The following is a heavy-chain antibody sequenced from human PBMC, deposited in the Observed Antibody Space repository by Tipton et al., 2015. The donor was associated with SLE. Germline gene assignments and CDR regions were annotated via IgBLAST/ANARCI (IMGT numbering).Heavy chain of an antibody. CDR1: GFTVSNNY. D-gene: IGHD4-17*01. CDR3: AKTLFGDYGDS. V-gene: IGHV3-66*01. Sequence: SLRLSCAASGFTVSNNYISWVRQAPGKGLEWVSLVYSAGSSSYADSVKGRFTISRDNSKNTLYLQMNSLRAEDTAVYYCAKTLFGDYGDSWGQGTLVTVYS. J-gene: IGHJ4*02. CDR2: VYSAGSS.